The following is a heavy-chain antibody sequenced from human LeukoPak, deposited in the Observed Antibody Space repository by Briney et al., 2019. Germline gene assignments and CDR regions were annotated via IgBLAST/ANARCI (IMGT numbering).Heavy chain of an antibody. Sequence: SQTLSLTCTVSGGSISSSSYYWGWIRQPPGKGLEWIGSIYYSGSTYYNPSLKSRVTISVDTSKNQFSLKLSSVTAADTAVYYCARDPPSTWARGVTAGDYWGQGTLVTVSS. J-gene: IGHJ4*02. CDR2: IYYSGST. CDR3: ARDPPSTWARGVTAGDY. CDR1: GGSISSSSYY. V-gene: IGHV4-39*07. D-gene: IGHD3-10*01.